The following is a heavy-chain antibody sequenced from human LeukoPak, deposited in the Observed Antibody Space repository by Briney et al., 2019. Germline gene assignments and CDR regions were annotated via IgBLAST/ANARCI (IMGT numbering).Heavy chain of an antibody. CDR2: IYYSGST. J-gene: IGHJ4*02. CDR1: GGSISSSSYY. V-gene: IGHV4-39*07. Sequence: SETLSLTCTVSGGSISSSSYYWGWIRQPPGKGLEWIGSIYYSGSTYYNPSLKSRVTISVDTSKNQFSLKLSSVTAADTAVYYCARGRASRNVVVVAATLFDYWGQGTLVTVSS. D-gene: IGHD2-15*01. CDR3: ARGRASRNVVVVAATLFDY.